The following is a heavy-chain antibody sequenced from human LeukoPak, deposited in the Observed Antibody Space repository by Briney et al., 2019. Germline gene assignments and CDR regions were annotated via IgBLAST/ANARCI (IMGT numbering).Heavy chain of an antibody. Sequence: GRSLRLSCAASGFTFSSYGMHWVRQAPGKGLEWVAVISYDGSNKYYADSVKGRFTISRDNSKNTLYLQMNSLRAEDTAVYYCAKDRGGKYYGSKQGYYYGMVVWGKGTTVTVSS. CDR1: GFTFSSYG. D-gene: IGHD3-10*01. CDR2: ISYDGSNK. J-gene: IGHJ6*04. V-gene: IGHV3-30*18. CDR3: AKDRGGKYYGSKQGYYYGMVV.